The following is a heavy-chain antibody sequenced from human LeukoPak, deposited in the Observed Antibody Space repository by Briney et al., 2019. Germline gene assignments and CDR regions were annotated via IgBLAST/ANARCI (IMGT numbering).Heavy chain of an antibody. D-gene: IGHD2-2*01. Sequence: GGSLRLSCAASGFTFSSYAMSWVRQAPGKGLEWVSAISGSGGRTYYADSVKGRFTISRDNSKNTLYLQMNSLRAEDTAVYYCAKLPRGYCSSTSCSYFDYWGQGTLVTVSS. CDR2: ISGSGGRT. CDR1: GFTFSSYA. V-gene: IGHV3-23*01. J-gene: IGHJ4*02. CDR3: AKLPRGYCSSTSCSYFDY.